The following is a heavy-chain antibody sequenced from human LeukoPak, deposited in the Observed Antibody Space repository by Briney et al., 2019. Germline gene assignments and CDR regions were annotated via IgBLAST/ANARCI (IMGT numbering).Heavy chain of an antibody. D-gene: IGHD5-18*01. J-gene: IGHJ2*01. Sequence: SETLSLTCAVYGGSFSGYYWSWIRQPPGKGLEWIGEINHSGSTNYNPSLKSRVTISVDTSKNQFSLKLSSVTAADTAVYYCARHFKMGWTALGWYFDLWGRGTLVTVSS. CDR3: ARHFKMGWTALGWYFDL. CDR2: INHSGST. CDR1: GGSFSGYY. V-gene: IGHV4-34*01.